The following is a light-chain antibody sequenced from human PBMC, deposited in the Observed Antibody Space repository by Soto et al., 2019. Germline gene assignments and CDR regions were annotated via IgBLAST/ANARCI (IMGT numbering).Light chain of an antibody. CDR3: CAYAGSNTYV. V-gene: IGLV2-23*01. CDR1: SSDVGSYNL. Sequence: QSVLSQPASVSGSPGQSIAISCTGTSSDVGSYNLVSWYQQHPGKAPKLMIYDAFRRPSGVSDRFSGSRSGNTASLTISGLHSEDEADYYCCAYAGSNTYVFGTGTK. J-gene: IGLJ1*01. CDR2: DAF.